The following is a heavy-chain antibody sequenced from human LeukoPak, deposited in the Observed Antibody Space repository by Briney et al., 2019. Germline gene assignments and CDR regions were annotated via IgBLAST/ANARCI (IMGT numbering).Heavy chain of an antibody. D-gene: IGHD2-2*03. J-gene: IGHJ3*02. CDR3: AREGLDSPRVDAFDI. V-gene: IGHV4-38-2*02. Sequence: SETLSLTCAVSGYSISSGYYWGWIRQPPGKGLEWIGSIYHSGSTYYNPSLKSRVTIPVDTSKNQFSLKLSSVTAADTAVYYCAREGLDSPRVDAFDIWGQGTMVTVSS. CDR2: IYHSGST. CDR1: GYSISSGYY.